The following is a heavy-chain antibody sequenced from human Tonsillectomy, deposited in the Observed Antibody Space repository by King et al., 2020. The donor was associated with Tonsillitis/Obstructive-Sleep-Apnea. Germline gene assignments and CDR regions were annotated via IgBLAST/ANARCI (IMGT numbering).Heavy chain of an antibody. J-gene: IGHJ4*02. CDR2: ISGSGGST. CDR1: GFTFSSYA. V-gene: IGHV3-23*04. D-gene: IGHD3-3*01. Sequence: VQLVESGGGLVQPGGSLRLSCAASGFTFSSYAMSWVRQAPGKGLELGSAISGSGGSTYYADSVKGRFTISSDNSKNTLYLQMNSLRAEDTAIYYCAKDRLGDFGVVIPDYWGQGTLVTVSS. CDR3: AKDRLGDFGVVIPDY.